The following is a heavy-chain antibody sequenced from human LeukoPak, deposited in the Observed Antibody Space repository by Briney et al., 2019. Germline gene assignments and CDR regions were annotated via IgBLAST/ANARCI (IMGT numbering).Heavy chain of an antibody. CDR3: ARQMNTVTADY. CDR2: IFYSGST. CDR1: GGSISSSSYF. V-gene: IGHV4-39*01. J-gene: IGHJ4*02. D-gene: IGHD4-17*01. Sequence: SETLSLTCTVSGGSISSSSYFWGWIRQPPGKGLEWIGSIFYSGSTYYNPSLNSRVTISIDTSENQFSLRLSSVTAADTAVYYCARQMNTVTADYWGQGTLVTVSS.